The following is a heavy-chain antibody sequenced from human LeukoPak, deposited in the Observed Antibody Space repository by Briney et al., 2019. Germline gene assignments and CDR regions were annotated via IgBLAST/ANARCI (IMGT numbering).Heavy chain of an antibody. CDR1: GGSISGSSYS. Sequence: SETLSLTCTVSGGSISGSSYSWGWIRQPPGKGLEWIGSISYSGNTYYSPSLKSRVTISIDTSKNQFSLKLSSVTAADTAVYYRARLRGIILGALLHYYFDYWGQGTLVSVSS. CDR2: ISYSGNT. V-gene: IGHV4-39*01. D-gene: IGHD1-26*01. J-gene: IGHJ4*02. CDR3: ARLRGIILGALLHYYFDY.